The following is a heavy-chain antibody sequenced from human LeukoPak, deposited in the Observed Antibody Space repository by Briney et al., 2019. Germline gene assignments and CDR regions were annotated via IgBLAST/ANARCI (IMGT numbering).Heavy chain of an antibody. CDR1: GGSISSGGYY. V-gene: IGHV4-31*03. CDR3: ARGSATVTQGLDY. J-gene: IGHJ4*02. Sequence: PSETLSLTCTVSGGSISSGGYYWSWIRQHPGKGLEWIGYIYYSGSTYYNPSLKSRVTISVDTSKNQFSLKLSSVTAADTAVYYCARGSATVTQGLDYWGRGTLVTVSS. CDR2: IYYSGST. D-gene: IGHD4-17*01.